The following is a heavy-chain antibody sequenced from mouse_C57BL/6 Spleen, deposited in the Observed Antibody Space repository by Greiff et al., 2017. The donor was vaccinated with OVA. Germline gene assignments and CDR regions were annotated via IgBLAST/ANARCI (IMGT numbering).Heavy chain of an antibody. CDR1: GYTFTDYE. J-gene: IGHJ2*01. D-gene: IGHD4-1*01. CDR2: IDPETGGT. V-gene: IGHV1-15*01. CDR3: TRSRNWDVGYFDY. Sequence: QVQLKESGAELVRPGASVTLSCKASGYTFTDYEMHWVKQTPVRGLEWIGAIDPETGGTAYNQKFKGKAILTADKSSSTAYMELRSLTSEDSAVYYCTRSRNWDVGYFDYWGQGTTLTVSS.